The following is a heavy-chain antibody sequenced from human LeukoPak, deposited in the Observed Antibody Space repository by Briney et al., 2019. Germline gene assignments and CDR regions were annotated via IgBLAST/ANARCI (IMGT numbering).Heavy chain of an antibody. CDR1: GFTFSTYA. Sequence: GGSLRLSCSASGFTFSTYAMSWVRQAPGKGLEWVSLIGGSDGRTRYADSVKGRFTISRDDSKNTLYLEMNSLRAEDTAVYYCAKDSSSYDWGYMDVWGKGTTVTISS. CDR3: AKDSSSYDWGYMDV. CDR2: IGGSDGRT. D-gene: IGHD3-22*01. V-gene: IGHV3-23*01. J-gene: IGHJ6*03.